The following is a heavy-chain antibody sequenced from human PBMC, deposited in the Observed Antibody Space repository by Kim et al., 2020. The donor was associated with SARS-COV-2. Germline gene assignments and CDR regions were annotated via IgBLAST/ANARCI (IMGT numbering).Heavy chain of an antibody. D-gene: IGHD3-16*02. J-gene: IGHJ4*02. V-gene: IGHV4-39*01. CDR1: GGSISSSSYY. CDR2: IYYSGST. Sequence: SETLSLTCTVSGGSISSSSYYWGWIRQPPGKGLEWIGSIYYSGSTYYNPSLKSRVTISVDTSKNQFSLKLSPVTAADTAVYYCARQRPPFYDYVWGSYRYTFDYWGQGTLVTVSS. CDR3: ARQRPPFYDYVWGSYRYTFDY.